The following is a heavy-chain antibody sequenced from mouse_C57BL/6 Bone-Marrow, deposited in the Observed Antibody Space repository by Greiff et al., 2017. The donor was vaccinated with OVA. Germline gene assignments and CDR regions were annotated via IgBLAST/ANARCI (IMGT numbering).Heavy chain of an antibody. CDR3: ARSLGSSYDWYFDV. CDR2: IHPNSGST. D-gene: IGHD1-1*01. V-gene: IGHV1-64*01. CDR1: GYTFTSYW. J-gene: IGHJ1*03. Sequence: QVQLQQPGAELVKPGASVKLSCKASGYTFTSYWMHWVKQRPGQGLEWIGMIHPNSGSTNYNEKFKSKATLTVDKSSSTAYMQLSSLTSEDSAVYYCARSLGSSYDWYFDVWGTGTTVTVAS.